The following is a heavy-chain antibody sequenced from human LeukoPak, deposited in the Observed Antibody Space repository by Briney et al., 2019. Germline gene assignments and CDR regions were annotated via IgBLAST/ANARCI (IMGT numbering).Heavy chain of an antibody. CDR1: GFTFSSYG. V-gene: IGHV3-30*02. CDR3: AGTVDWLRDY. D-gene: IGHD3/OR15-3a*01. Sequence: GGSLRLSCAASGFTFSSYGMHWVRQAPGKGLEWVAFIRYDGSNKYYADSVKGRFTISRDNAKNSLYLQMNSLRAEDTAVYYCAGTVDWLRDYWGQGTLVTVSS. CDR2: IRYDGSNK. J-gene: IGHJ4*02.